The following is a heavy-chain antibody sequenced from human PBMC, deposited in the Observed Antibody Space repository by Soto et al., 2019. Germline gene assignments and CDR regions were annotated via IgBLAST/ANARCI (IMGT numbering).Heavy chain of an antibody. CDR2: IHYNDKP. D-gene: IGHD2-15*01. CDR3: ATNASGGSWKNCFDP. V-gene: IGHV4-61*01. J-gene: IGHJ5*02. Sequence: SVTLSLTSTVSEGSGGITSYNRYWIQQSQRNGPEWIGYIHYNDKPNYNPSLKSRVTISVDTSKNQFSLKLTSVTAADTAVYYCATNASGGSWKNCFDPWGQGTLVTVSS. CDR1: EGSGGITSYN.